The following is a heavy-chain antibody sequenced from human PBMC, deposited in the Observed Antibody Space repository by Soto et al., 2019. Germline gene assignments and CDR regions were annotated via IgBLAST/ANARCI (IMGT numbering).Heavy chain of an antibody. CDR2: ISSSSSYI. D-gene: IGHD3-10*01. Sequence: SGGSLRLSCAASGFTFSSYSMNWVRQAPGKGLEWVSSISSSSSYIYYADSVKGRFTISRDNAKNSLYLQMNSLRAEDTAVYYCARDPWFGDYGMDVWGQGTTVTVSS. V-gene: IGHV3-21*01. CDR3: ARDPWFGDYGMDV. CDR1: GFTFSSYS. J-gene: IGHJ6*02.